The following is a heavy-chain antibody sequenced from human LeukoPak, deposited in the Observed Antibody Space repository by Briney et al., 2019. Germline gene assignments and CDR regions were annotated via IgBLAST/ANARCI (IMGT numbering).Heavy chain of an antibody. Sequence: SETLSLTCTVSGTSISSSAYYWGWIRQVPRKGLEWIGSIYYSGTAYYNPSLESRVTISEAPSRSRFSLMLTSVTAADTAVYYCARQASDYYYYYMDVWGQGTTVIV. J-gene: IGHJ6*03. CDR1: GTSISSSAYY. CDR2: IYYSGTA. V-gene: IGHV4-39*01. CDR3: ARQASDYYYYYMDV.